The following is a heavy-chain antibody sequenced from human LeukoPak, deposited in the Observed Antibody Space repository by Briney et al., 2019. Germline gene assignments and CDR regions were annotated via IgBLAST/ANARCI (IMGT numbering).Heavy chain of an antibody. Sequence: GGSLRLSCAASGFTFSSYAMSWVRQAPGKGLEWVSAISGSGGSTYYADSVKGRFTISRDNSKNTLYLQMNSLRAEDTAVYYCATRTYHYDSSGYYFGYWGQGTLVTVSS. V-gene: IGHV3-23*01. D-gene: IGHD3-22*01. CDR3: ATRTYHYDSSGYYFGY. J-gene: IGHJ4*02. CDR1: GFTFSSYA. CDR2: ISGSGGST.